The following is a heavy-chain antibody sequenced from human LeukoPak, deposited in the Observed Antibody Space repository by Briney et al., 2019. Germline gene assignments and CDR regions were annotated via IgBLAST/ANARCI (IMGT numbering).Heavy chain of an antibody. D-gene: IGHD2-2*01. CDR1: GGTFSSYA. CDR3: ASRGYCSSTSCYGREYYYGMDV. CDR2: IIPIFGTA. V-gene: IGHV1-69*06. J-gene: IGHJ6*04. Sequence: ASVKVSCKASGGTFSSYAISWVRQAPGQGLEWMGGIIPIFGTANYAQKFQGRVTITADKSTSTAYMELSSLRSGDTAVYYCASRGYCSSTSCYGREYYYGMDVWGKGTTVTVSS.